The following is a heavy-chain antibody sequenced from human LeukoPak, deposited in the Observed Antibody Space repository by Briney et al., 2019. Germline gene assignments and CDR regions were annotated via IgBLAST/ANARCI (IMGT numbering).Heavy chain of an antibody. V-gene: IGHV3-15*01. D-gene: IGHD6-13*01. J-gene: IGHJ4*02. CDR2: IKSKTDGGTT. Sequence: GGSLRLSCAASGFTYSNAWMSWVRQAPGKGLEWVGRIKSKTDGGTTDYAEPVKGRFTISRDDSKNTLYLQMNSLKTEDTAVYYCTSRTLLAAAGTDFDYWGQGTLVTVSS. CDR1: GFTYSNAW. CDR3: TSRTLLAAAGTDFDY.